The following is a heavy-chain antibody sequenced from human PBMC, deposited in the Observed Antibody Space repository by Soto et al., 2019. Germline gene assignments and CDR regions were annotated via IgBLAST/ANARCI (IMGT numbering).Heavy chain of an antibody. Sequence: SETLSLTCAVYGGSFSGYYWSWIRQPPGKGLEWIGEINHSGSTKYNPSLKSRVTISVDTSTNQFSLRLSSVTAADTAVYYCARPSVPATRGPLDFWGQGTLVTVSS. D-gene: IGHD6-19*01. J-gene: IGHJ4*02. CDR3: ARPSVPATRGPLDF. CDR1: GGSFSGYY. CDR2: INHSGST. V-gene: IGHV4-34*01.